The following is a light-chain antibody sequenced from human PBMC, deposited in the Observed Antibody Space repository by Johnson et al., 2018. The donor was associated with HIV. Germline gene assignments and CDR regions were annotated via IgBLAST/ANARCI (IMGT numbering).Light chain of an antibody. CDR3: GTSASSLRAGF. Sequence: QSVLTQPPSVSAAPGQKVTISCSGSSSNVGSSFVSWYRQVPGTAPKLLIYDNNKRPSGIPDRFSGSKSGTSATLGIPGLPPGDEAAYYCGTSASSLRAGFFGTGTKVTVL. CDR2: DNN. J-gene: IGLJ1*01. V-gene: IGLV1-51*01. CDR1: SSNVGSSF.